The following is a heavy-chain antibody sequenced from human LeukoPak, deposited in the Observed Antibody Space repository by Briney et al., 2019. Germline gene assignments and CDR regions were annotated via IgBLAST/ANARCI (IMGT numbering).Heavy chain of an antibody. CDR2: ISASDGST. D-gene: IGHD1/OR15-1a*01. V-gene: IGHV3-23*01. CDR3: AKDRTTVARIFDY. Sequence: GGSLRLSCAASGVTLRNYAMSWVRQAPGKGLEWVAGISASDGSTYYADSVQGRFTISRDNSKNTLYLHINSLRAEDTATYYCAKDRTTVARIFDYWGQGTLVTVSS. CDR1: GVTLRNYA. J-gene: IGHJ4*02.